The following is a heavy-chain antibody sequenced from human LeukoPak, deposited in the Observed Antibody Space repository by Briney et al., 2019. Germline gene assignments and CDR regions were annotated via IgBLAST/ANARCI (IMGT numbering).Heavy chain of an antibody. CDR1: GGSFSGYY. J-gene: IGHJ4*02. D-gene: IGHD2-2*01. CDR2: INHSGST. Sequence: SETLSLTCAVYGGSFSGYYWSWIRQPPGKGLEWIGEINHSGSTNYNPSHKSRVTISVDTSKNQFSLKLSSVTATDTAVYYCARETYCSSTSCYYFDYWGQGTLVTVSS. V-gene: IGHV4-34*01. CDR3: ARETYCSSTSCYYFDY.